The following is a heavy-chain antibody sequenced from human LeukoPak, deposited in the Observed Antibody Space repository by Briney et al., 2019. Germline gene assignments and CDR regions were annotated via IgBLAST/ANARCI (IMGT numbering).Heavy chain of an antibody. V-gene: IGHV3-11*01. CDR3: ARENIVFSSIVVVPAAQRSGYVFGMDV. D-gene: IGHD2-2*01. CDR1: GFTFSDYY. J-gene: IGHJ6*02. CDR2: ISSSGSTI. Sequence: GGSLRLSCAASGFTFSDYYMSWIRQAPGKGLEWVSYISSSGSTIYYADSVKGRFTISRDNAKNSLYLQMNSLRAEDTAVYYCARENIVFSSIVVVPAAQRSGYVFGMDVWGQGTTVTVSS.